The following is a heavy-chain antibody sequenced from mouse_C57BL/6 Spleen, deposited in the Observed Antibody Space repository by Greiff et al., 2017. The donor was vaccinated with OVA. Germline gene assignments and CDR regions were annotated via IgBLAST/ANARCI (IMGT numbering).Heavy chain of an antibody. Sequence: QVQLQQSGPELVKPGASVKISCKASGYAFSSSWMNWVKQRPGKGLEWIGRIYPGDGDTNYNGKFKGKATLTADKSSSTAYMQLSSLTSEDSAVYFCARKGNYEDAMDYWGQGTSVTVSS. CDR3: ARKGNYEDAMDY. D-gene: IGHD2-1*01. CDR1: GYAFSSSW. J-gene: IGHJ4*01. V-gene: IGHV1-82*01. CDR2: IYPGDGDT.